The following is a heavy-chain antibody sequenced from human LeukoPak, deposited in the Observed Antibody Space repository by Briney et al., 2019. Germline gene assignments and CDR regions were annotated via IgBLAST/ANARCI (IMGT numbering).Heavy chain of an antibody. CDR2: ISYDGSNK. J-gene: IGHJ4*02. CDR1: GFTFSRYA. CDR3: ARGRRIQLWLSI. D-gene: IGHD5-18*01. Sequence: PGRSLRLSCAASGFTFSRYAMHWVRQAPGKGLEWVAVISYDGSNKYYADSVKGRFTISRDDSKNTLYLQMNSLRAEDTAVYYCARGRRIQLWLSIWGQGTLVTVSS. V-gene: IGHV3-30*04.